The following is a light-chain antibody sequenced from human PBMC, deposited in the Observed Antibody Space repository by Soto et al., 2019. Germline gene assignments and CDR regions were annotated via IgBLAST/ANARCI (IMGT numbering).Light chain of an antibody. V-gene: IGLV2-14*01. J-gene: IGLJ1*01. CDR2: EVS. CDR3: SSYTSDSTLI. CDR1: SSDVGGYNY. Sequence: QSVLTQPASVSGSPGQSITIYCTGTSSDVGGYNYVSWYQQHPGKAPKLMIYEVSNRPSGVSNRFSGSKSGNTASLTISGLQAEDEADYFCSSYTSDSTLIFGTGTKVTVL.